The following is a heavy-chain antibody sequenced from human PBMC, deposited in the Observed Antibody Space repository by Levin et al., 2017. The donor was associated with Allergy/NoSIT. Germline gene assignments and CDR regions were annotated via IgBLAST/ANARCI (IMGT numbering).Heavy chain of an antibody. D-gene: IGHD4-17*01. CDR1: GFTVSSNY. CDR2: IYSGGST. Sequence: SCAASGFTVSSNYMSWVRQAPGKGLEWVSVIYSGGSTYYADSVKGRFSISRDNSKNTVYLQMNNLRAEDTAVYYCARDRDGDYVPFDYWGQGTLVTVSS. J-gene: IGHJ4*02. CDR3: ARDRDGDYVPFDY. V-gene: IGHV3-53*01.